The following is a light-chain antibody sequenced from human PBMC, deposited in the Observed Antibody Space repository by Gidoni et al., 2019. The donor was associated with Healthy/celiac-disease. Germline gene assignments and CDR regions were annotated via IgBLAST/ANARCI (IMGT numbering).Light chain of an antibody. CDR3: QQFNSYPPLT. CDR2: DAS. Sequence: AIQLTPSPSSLSASVGDRVTITCRASQGISSALAWYQQKPGKAPKLLIYDASSLESGVPSRFRGSGSGTDFTLTISSLQPEDFATYYCQQFNSYPPLTFGGGTKVEIK. J-gene: IGKJ4*01. V-gene: IGKV1-13*02. CDR1: QGISSA.